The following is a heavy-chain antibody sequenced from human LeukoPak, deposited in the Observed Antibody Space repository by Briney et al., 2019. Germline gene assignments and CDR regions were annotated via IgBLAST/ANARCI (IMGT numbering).Heavy chain of an antibody. Sequence: SETLSLTCAVYGGSFSGYYWSWIRQPPGKGLEWIGEINHSGSTNYNPSLKSRVTISVDTSKNQFSLKLSSVTAADAAVYYCARLVGATGGYWGQGTLVTVSS. CDR1: GGSFSGYY. CDR2: INHSGST. D-gene: IGHD1-26*01. V-gene: IGHV4-34*01. CDR3: ARLVGATGGY. J-gene: IGHJ4*02.